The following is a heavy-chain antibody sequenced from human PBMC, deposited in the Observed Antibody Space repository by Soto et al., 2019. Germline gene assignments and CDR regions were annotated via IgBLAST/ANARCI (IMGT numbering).Heavy chain of an antibody. D-gene: IGHD3-22*01. Sequence: SVKVSCKASGGTFSSYTISWVRQAPGQGLEWMGRIIPILGIANYAQKFQGRVTITADEATSTAYMELSSLRSEDTAVYYCASPYYYDSSGPSYWGQGTLVTVSS. V-gene: IGHV1-69*02. CDR1: GGTFSSYT. J-gene: IGHJ4*02. CDR2: IIPILGIA. CDR3: ASPYYYDSSGPSY.